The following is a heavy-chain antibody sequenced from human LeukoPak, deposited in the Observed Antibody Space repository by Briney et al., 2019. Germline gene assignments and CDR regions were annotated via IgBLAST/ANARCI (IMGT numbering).Heavy chain of an antibody. V-gene: IGHV1-69*01. D-gene: IGHD3-10*01. J-gene: IGHJ4*02. CDR2: IIPIFGTA. CDR1: GGTFSSYA. Sequence: GSSVKVSCKASGGTFSSYAISWVRQAPGQGLEWMGGIIPIFGTANYAQKFQGRVTITADESTSTAYVELSSLRSEDTAVYYCASMVRGLVDYWGQGTLVTVSS. CDR3: ASMVRGLVDY.